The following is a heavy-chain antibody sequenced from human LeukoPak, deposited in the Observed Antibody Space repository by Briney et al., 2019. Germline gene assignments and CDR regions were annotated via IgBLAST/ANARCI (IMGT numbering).Heavy chain of an antibody. J-gene: IGHJ6*03. CDR1: GFTFSSYA. Sequence: GGSLRLSCAASGFTFSSYAMSWVRQAPGKGLEWVSAINADHSTYYADSVKGRLTISRDNPENTLYLQMNSLRAEDTAVYYCAKDSQYYDFWSRYNHYYYYYMDGWGKGTTVTVSS. D-gene: IGHD3-3*01. CDR3: AKDSQYYDFWSRYNHYYYYYMDG. CDR2: INADHST. V-gene: IGHV3-23*01.